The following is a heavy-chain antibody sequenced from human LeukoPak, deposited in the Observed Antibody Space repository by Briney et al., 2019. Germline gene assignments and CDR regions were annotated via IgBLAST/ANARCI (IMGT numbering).Heavy chain of an antibody. CDR2: IYYSGST. J-gene: IGHJ4*02. D-gene: IGHD5-18*01. Sequence: SLTPTVSCGPLSRGDYYWRWSPQPPRKGPEGIGYIYYSGSTYYNPSLKSRVTISVDTSKNQFSLKLSSVTAADTAVYYCARVEGEDTAMFYWGQGTLVTVSS. V-gene: IGHV4-30-4*01. CDR3: ARVEGEDTAMFY. CDR1: CGPLSRGDYY.